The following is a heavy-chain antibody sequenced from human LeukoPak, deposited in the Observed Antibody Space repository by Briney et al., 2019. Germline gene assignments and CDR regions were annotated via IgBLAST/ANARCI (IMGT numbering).Heavy chain of an antibody. CDR1: GFTFDDYG. CDR2: INWNGGST. D-gene: IGHD2-2*01. CDR3: AKDALVVVARYYFDY. J-gene: IGHJ4*02. V-gene: IGHV3-20*04. Sequence: GRSLRLSRAVSGFTFDDYGMSWVPQGPRKGLEWVSGINWNGGSTNYAHSVKGRFTISRDNAKNSVYLQMNSLRAEDTALYYCAKDALVVVARYYFDYWGQGTLVTLSS.